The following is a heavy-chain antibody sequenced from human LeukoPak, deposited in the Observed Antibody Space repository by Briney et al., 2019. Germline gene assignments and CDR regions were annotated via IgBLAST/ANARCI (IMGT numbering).Heavy chain of an antibody. D-gene: IGHD4-11*01. J-gene: IGHJ4*02. V-gene: IGHV3-30*18. CDR1: GFTFSSYG. CDR3: AKDRIDYSNGIGYYFDY. Sequence: PGGSLRLSCAASGFTFSSYGMHWVRQAPGKGLEWVAVISYDGSNKYYADSVKGRFTISRDNSKNTLYLQMNSLRAEDTAVYYCAKDRIDYSNGIGYYFDYWGQGTLVTVSS. CDR2: ISYDGSNK.